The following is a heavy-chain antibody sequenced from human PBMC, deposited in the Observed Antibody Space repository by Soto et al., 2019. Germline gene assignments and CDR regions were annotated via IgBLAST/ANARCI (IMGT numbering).Heavy chain of an antibody. CDR2: ISAYNGNT. J-gene: IGHJ5*02. V-gene: IGHV1-18*01. D-gene: IGHD6-13*01. CDR1: GYTFTSYG. Sequence: GASVKVSCKASGYTFTSYGISWVRQAPGQGLEWMGWISAYNGNTNYAQKLQGRVTMTTDTSTSTAYMELRSLRSDDTAVYYCARDPDSSSWYLTGLYWFDPWGQGTLVTVSS. CDR3: ARDPDSSSWYLTGLYWFDP.